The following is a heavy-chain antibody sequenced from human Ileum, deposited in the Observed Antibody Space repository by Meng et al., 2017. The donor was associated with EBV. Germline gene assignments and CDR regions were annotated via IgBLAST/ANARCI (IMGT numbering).Heavy chain of an antibody. CDR1: GDSISRNNW. CDR2: IHHSGTT. J-gene: IGHJ4*02. Sequence: VRLQESGPGLVKPSGTLSLTCAVSGDSISRNNWWSWVRQSTGKGLEWIAEIHHSGTTTYNPSLKSRVTISVDKSENHFSLKLTSVTAADTAVYYCARGSDYVWGIWGQGTLVTVSS. CDR3: ARGSDYVWGI. V-gene: IGHV4-4*02. D-gene: IGHD3-16*01.